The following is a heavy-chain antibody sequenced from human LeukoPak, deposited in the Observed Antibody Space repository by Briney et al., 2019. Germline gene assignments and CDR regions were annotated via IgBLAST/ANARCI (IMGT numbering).Heavy chain of an antibody. CDR2: IYYSGST. CDR1: GGSVSSGSYY. CDR3: ARSSYSSSSSV. D-gene: IGHD6-6*01. Sequence: PSETLSLTCTVSGGSVSSGSYYWSWIRQPPGKGLEWIEYIYYSGSTNYNPSLKSRVTISVDTSKNQFSLKLSSVTAADTAVYYCARSSYSSSSSVWGQGTMVTVSS. V-gene: IGHV4-61*01. J-gene: IGHJ3*01.